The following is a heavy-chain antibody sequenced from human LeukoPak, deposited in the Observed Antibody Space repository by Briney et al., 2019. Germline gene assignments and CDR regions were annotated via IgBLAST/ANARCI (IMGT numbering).Heavy chain of an antibody. V-gene: IGHV4-39*07. D-gene: IGHD5-18*01. Sequence: SETLSLTCSVSGDSISTSSYYWGWIRQPPGKGLEWIGTIYYSGSTYYNPSLTSRVTISVDTSKNQFSLKLTSVTAADSALYYCARADGGYFPYYFDYWGRGSLVTVSS. CDR2: IYYSGST. J-gene: IGHJ4*02. CDR1: GDSISTSSYY. CDR3: ARADGGYFPYYFDY.